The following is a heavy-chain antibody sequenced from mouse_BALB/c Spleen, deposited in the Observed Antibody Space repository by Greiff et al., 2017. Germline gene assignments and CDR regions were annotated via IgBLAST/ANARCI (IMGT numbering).Heavy chain of an antibody. D-gene: IGHD1-1*01. J-gene: IGHJ1*01. V-gene: IGHV1-54*01. CDR3: RSLYGSSYGYFDV. CDR1: GYAFTNYL. CDR2: INPGSGGT. Sequence: VQLQQSGAELVRPGTSVKVSCKASGYAFTNYLIEWVKQRPGQGLEWIGVINPGSGGTNYNEKFKGKATLTADKSSSTAYMQLSSLTSDDSAVYFCRSLYGSSYGYFDVWGAGTTVTVSS.